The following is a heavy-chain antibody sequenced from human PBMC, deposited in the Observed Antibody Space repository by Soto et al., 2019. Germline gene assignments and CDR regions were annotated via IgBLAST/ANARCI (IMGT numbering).Heavy chain of an antibody. CDR2: MYHSGST. J-gene: IGHJ6*02. V-gene: IGHV4-61*08. Sequence: SETLSLTCAVSGGSISSGGYSWSWIRQPPGKGLEWIGYMYHSGSTYYNPSLKSRVTISVDTSKNQFSLKLSSVTAADTAVYYCARWEGYDGYYYYGMDVWGQGTTVTVSS. CDR1: GGSISSGGYS. CDR3: ARWEGYDGYYYYGMDV. D-gene: IGHD5-12*01.